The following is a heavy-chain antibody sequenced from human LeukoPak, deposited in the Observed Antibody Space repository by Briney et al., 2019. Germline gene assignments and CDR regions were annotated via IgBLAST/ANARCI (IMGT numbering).Heavy chain of an antibody. CDR3: ARGGYSSGWLLDTPYYFDY. V-gene: IGHV1-18*01. CDR1: GGTFSSYA. D-gene: IGHD6-19*01. J-gene: IGHJ4*02. CDR2: ISAYNGNT. Sequence: GASVKVSCKASGGTFSSYAISWVRQAPGQGLEWMGWISAYNGNTNYAQKLQGRVTMTTDTSTSTAYMELRSLRSDDTAVYYCARGGYSSGWLLDTPYYFDYWGQGTLVTVSS.